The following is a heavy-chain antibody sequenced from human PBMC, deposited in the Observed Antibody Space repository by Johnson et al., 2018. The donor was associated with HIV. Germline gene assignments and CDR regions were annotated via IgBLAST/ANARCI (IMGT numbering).Heavy chain of an antibody. J-gene: IGHJ3*02. CDR3: ARRTYRYGESPDAFDI. CDR2: ISFDGSNK. CDR1: RFIFSTSG. Sequence: RFIFSTSGMHWVRQAPGKGLEWVAVISFDGSNKYYADSVKGRFTISRDNSKNTLYLQMNSLRPEDTAVYHCARRTYRYGESPDAFDIWGQGTKVTVSS. D-gene: IGHD5-18*01. V-gene: IGHV3-30*19.